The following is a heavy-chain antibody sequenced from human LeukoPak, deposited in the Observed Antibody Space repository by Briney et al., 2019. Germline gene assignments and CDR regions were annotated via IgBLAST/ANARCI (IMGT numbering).Heavy chain of an antibody. J-gene: IGHJ4*02. D-gene: IGHD6-13*01. Sequence: GGSLRLSCAASGFTFSSYWMHWVRQAPGKGLVWVSRINSDGSSTSYADSVKGRFTISRDNAKNTLYLQMNSLRAEGTAVYYCARTAAGPLSSHDVPYDYWGQGTLVTVSS. CDR3: ARTAAGPLSSHDVPYDY. CDR2: INSDGSST. V-gene: IGHV3-74*01. CDR1: GFTFSSYW.